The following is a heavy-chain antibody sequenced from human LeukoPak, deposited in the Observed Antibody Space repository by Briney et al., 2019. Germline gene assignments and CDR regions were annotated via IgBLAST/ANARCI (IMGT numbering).Heavy chain of an antibody. CDR2: SYSSGSN. J-gene: IGHJ6*03. CDR1: GCTISSGSYH. D-gene: IGHD6-13*01. CDR3: ARDFGSSSWYAGRDNYYYYYMDV. V-gene: IGHV4-61*02. Sequence: SQTLSLTCTASGCTISSGSYHWIWNAPPAGQELEWIRRSYSSGSNYANPSHNSRVTISVGTSKSQISLKLSSVPAADTAVYYCARDFGSSSWYAGRDNYYYYYMDVWGKGTTVTVSS.